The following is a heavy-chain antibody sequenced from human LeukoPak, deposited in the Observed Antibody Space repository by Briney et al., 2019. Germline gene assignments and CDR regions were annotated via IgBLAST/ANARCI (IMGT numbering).Heavy chain of an antibody. CDR1: GFSFSNYW. D-gene: IGHD3-22*01. J-gene: IGHJ4*02. Sequence: GGSLRLSCAASGFSFSNYWMSWVRQAPGKGLEWVATIEQDGSEKYYVDSVKGRFTISRDNSKNTLYLQMNSLRAEDTAVYYCAKSTLIVVITLFDYWGQGTLVTVSS. V-gene: IGHV3-7*03. CDR2: IEQDGSEK. CDR3: AKSTLIVVITLFDY.